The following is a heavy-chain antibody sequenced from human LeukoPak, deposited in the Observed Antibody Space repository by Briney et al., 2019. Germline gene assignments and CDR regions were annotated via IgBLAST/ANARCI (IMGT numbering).Heavy chain of an antibody. Sequence: PSGTLSLTCAVSGAPISSNNWWWSWVRQPPGKGLEWIGEIYHSGSTNYNPSLKSRVTMSVDKSKNQFSLKLSSMTAADTAVYYCASAEPRGIIWYPYWGQGTLVTVSS. CDR2: IYHSGST. V-gene: IGHV4-4*02. D-gene: IGHD6-13*01. J-gene: IGHJ4*02. CDR1: GAPISSNNW. CDR3: ASAEPRGIIWYPY.